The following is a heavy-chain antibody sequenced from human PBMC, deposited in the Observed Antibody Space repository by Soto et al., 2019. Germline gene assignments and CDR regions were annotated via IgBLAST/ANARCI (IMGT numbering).Heavy chain of an antibody. Sequence: QVQLQESGPGLVKPSGTLSLTCAVSGGSISSSNWWSWVRQPPGKGLEWIGEIYHSGSTNYNPSLKNRLTLSVDKSQNQSYLKLSCVTAADTAVYYCATYYDSSGYRFDYWGQGTLVTVSS. CDR3: ATYYDSSGYRFDY. CDR1: GGSISSSNW. V-gene: IGHV4-4*02. D-gene: IGHD3-22*01. CDR2: IYHSGST. J-gene: IGHJ4*02.